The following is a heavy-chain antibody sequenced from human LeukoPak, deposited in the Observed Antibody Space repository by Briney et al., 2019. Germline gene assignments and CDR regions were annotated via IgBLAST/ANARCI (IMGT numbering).Heavy chain of an antibody. D-gene: IGHD3-10*02. Sequence: PGGSLRLSCAASGFTFSSYGMHWVRQAPGKGLEWVAFIRYDGSNKYYADSVKGRFTISRDNSKNTLYLQMGSLNPDDTAIYFCARHPGLLWSADPFDFWGQGTLVSVSS. V-gene: IGHV3-30*02. CDR3: ARHPGLLWSADPFDF. J-gene: IGHJ5*01. CDR2: IRYDGSNK. CDR1: GFTFSSYG.